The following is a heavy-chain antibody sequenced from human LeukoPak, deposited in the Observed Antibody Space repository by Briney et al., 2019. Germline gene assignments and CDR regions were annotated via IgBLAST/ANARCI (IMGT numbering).Heavy chain of an antibody. V-gene: IGHV1-2*02. CDR3: AREAPYYDILTGYYPMGN. Sequence: XXXXXINPNSGDTNYAQKFQGRVTMTRDTSISTAYMELSRLRSDDTAVYYCAREAPYYDILTGYYPMGNWGQGTLVTVSS. CDR2: INPNSGDT. J-gene: IGHJ4*02. D-gene: IGHD3-9*01.